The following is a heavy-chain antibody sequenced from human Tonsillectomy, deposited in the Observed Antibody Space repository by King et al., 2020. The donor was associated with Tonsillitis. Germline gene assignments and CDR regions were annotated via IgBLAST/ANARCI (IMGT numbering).Heavy chain of an antibody. V-gene: IGHV3-23*04. CDR3: AKVDRYDFWSGYYTDY. CDR2: ISGSGGST. D-gene: IGHD3-3*01. CDR1: GFTFSRHA. J-gene: IGHJ4*02. Sequence: VQLVESGGGLVQPGGSLRLSCAASGFTFSRHARRWVRQAPGKGLEWVSAISGSGGSTYYAESVKGRFTMSRDNSKNTLTLQMKSLRAADTAVYYCAKVDRYDFWSGYYTDYWGQGTLVTVSS.